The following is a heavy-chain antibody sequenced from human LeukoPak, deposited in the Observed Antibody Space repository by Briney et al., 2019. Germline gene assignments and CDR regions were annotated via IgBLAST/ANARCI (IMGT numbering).Heavy chain of an antibody. J-gene: IGHJ4*02. CDR2: ISGSGGST. D-gene: IGHD3-10*01. CDR1: GFTFSSYA. CDR3: AKDWDYYGSGSYSD. V-gene: IGHV3-23*01. Sequence: GGSLRLSCAASGFTFSSYAMSWVRQAPGKGLEWVSAISGSGGSTYYADSVKGRFTISRDNSKNTLYLQMNGLRAEDTAVYYCAKDWDYYGSGSYSDWGQGTLVTVSS.